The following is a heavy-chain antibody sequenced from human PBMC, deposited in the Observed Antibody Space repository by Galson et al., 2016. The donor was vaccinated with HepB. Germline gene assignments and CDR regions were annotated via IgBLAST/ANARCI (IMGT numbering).Heavy chain of an antibody. V-gene: IGHV3-23*05. CDR3: AKWRGHHWTNYCIDY. D-gene: IGHD3/OR15-3a*01. Sequence: SLRLSCAATGFSFSDFAMSWVRQAPGKGLEWASIIHNNANVTYFGDSVKGRFTISRDNSKNTLYLQMNSLRAEDTAVYYCAKWRGHHWTNYCIDYRGQGTQGTVSS. CDR2: IHNNANVT. CDR1: GFSFSDFA. J-gene: IGHJ4*02.